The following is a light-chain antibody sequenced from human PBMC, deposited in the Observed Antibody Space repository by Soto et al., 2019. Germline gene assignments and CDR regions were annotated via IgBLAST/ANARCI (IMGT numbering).Light chain of an antibody. Sequence: QSVLTQPPSVSEAPRQRVTISCSGSNSNIGNNAVTWYQQLPGKAPKLLIYFDDLLPSGVSDRFSGSKSGTSASLAISGLPSEDDADYYCAAWDDSLNVVLFGGGTKLTVL. J-gene: IGLJ2*01. CDR3: AAWDDSLNVVL. CDR1: NSNIGNNA. V-gene: IGLV1-36*01. CDR2: FDD.